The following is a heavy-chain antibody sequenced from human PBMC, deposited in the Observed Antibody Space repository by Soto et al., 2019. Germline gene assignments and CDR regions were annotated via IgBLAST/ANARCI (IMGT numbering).Heavy chain of an antibody. V-gene: IGHV3-9*01. D-gene: IGHD3-9*01. J-gene: IGHJ4*02. Sequence: GGSLRLSCVASGFTFDDYAMHWVRQAPGKGLEWVSGISWKSNGKDYADPVKGRFTISRDNAKNSLYLQMNSLRDEDTAVYYCAREKNLRYFDWLSHSSYFDYWGQGTLVTVSS. CDR3: AREKNLRYFDWLSHSSYFDY. CDR1: GFTFDDYA. CDR2: ISWKSNGK.